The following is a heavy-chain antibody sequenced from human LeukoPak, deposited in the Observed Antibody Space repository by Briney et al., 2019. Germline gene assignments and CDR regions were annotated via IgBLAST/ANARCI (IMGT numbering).Heavy chain of an antibody. CDR2: ISGSGGST. V-gene: IGHV3-23*01. J-gene: IGHJ4*02. Sequence: TGGSLRLSCAASGFTFSSYAMSWVRQAPGEGLEWVSAISGSGGSTYYADSVKGRFTISRDNSKNTLDLQMHSLRVDDTAVYYCAKARYSYGYHNDYWGQGTLVTVSS. CDR3: AKARYSYGYHNDY. CDR1: GFTFSSYA. D-gene: IGHD5-18*01.